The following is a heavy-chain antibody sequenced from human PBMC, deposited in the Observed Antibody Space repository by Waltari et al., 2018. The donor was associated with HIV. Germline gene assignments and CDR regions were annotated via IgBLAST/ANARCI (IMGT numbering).Heavy chain of an antibody. J-gene: IGHJ6*02. V-gene: IGHV4-61*02. CDR3: ARDNYLTGYYYYGMDV. CDR1: GGSISSVSYY. D-gene: IGHD4-4*01. CDR2: IYTSGST. Sequence: QVQLQESGPGLVKPSQTLSLTCTVSGGSISSVSYYWSWIRRPAGKGLEWIGRIYTSGSTNYNPSLKSRVTISVDTSKKQFSLKLSSVTAADTAVYYCARDNYLTGYYYYGMDVWGQGTTVTVSS.